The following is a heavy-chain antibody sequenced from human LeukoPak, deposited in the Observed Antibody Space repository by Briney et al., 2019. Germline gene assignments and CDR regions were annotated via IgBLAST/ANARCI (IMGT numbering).Heavy chain of an antibody. CDR3: AKGNTMVRGVRGRYFDY. J-gene: IGHJ4*02. CDR2: ISGSGGST. V-gene: IGHV3-23*01. Sequence: GGSLRLSCAASGLTFSSYSMNWVRQAPGKGLEWVSAISGSGGSTYYADSVKGRFTISGDNSKNTLYLQMNSLRAEDTAVYYCAKGNTMVRGVRGRYFDYWGQGTLVTVSS. CDR1: GLTFSSYS. D-gene: IGHD3-10*01.